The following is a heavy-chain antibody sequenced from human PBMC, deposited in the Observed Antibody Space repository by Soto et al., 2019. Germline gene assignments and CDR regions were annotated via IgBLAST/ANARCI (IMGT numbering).Heavy chain of an antibody. CDR3: ARITAAGWAGIDY. Sequence: QLQLQESGPGLVKPSETLSLTCTVSGGSISSSSYYWGWIRQPPGKGLEWIGSIYYSGSTYYNPSLKSRVTISLDTSKNQFSLKLSSVTAADTAVYYCARITAAGWAGIDYWGQGTLVTVSS. CDR1: GGSISSSSYY. D-gene: IGHD6-13*01. V-gene: IGHV4-39*01. J-gene: IGHJ4*02. CDR2: IYYSGST.